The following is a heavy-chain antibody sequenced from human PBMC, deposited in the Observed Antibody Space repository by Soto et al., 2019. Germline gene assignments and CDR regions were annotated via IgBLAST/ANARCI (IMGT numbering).Heavy chain of an antibody. J-gene: IGHJ6*02. D-gene: IGHD3-10*01. V-gene: IGHV3-30*04. CDR3: ARAVRSGSYPYYYYGMDV. Sequence: GGSLRLSCAASGFSFRRHTMNWIRQAPGKGLEWVASISYDGTNKYYADSVKGRFTIYRDNAKNTLYLQMNSLRVEDTAVYYCARAVRSGSYPYYYYGMDVWGQGTTVTVSS. CDR1: GFSFRRHT. CDR2: ISYDGTNK.